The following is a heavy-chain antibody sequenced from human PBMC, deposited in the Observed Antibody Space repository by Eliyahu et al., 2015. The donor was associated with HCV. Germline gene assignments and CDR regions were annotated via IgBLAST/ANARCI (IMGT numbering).Heavy chain of an antibody. J-gene: IGHJ6*02. Sequence: QVQLQQWGAGLLKPSETLSLTCAVYGGSFNNYYWSWIRQPPGKGLEWIGEINHSGSINYNPSLKSRVTISVDTSKNQFSLKLSSVTAADTAVYYCARGDLVVVVAATRYYYYSLDVWGQGTTVTVSS. CDR3: ARGDLVVVVAATRYYYYSLDV. CDR1: GGSFNNYY. CDR2: INHSGSI. D-gene: IGHD2-15*01. V-gene: IGHV4-34*01.